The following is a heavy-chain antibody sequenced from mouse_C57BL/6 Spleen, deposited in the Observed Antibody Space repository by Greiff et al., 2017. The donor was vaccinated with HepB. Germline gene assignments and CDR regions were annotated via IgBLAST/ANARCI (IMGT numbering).Heavy chain of an antibody. Sequence: QVQLQQPGAELVKPGASVKLSCKASGYTFTSYWMHWVKQRPGQGLEWIGMIHPNSGSTNYNEKFKSKATLTVDKSSSTAYMQLSSLTSEDSAVYYCARERGYGGYLYYAMDYWGQGTSVTVSS. CDR3: ARERGYGGYLYYAMDY. CDR1: GYTFTSYW. CDR2: IHPNSGST. V-gene: IGHV1-64*01. J-gene: IGHJ4*01. D-gene: IGHD2-3*01.